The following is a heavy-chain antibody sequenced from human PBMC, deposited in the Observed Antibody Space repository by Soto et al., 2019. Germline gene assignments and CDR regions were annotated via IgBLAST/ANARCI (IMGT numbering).Heavy chain of an antibody. CDR3: ARGDTRPNSNYYYYYYYMDV. J-gene: IGHJ6*03. Sequence: ASVKVSCKASGYTFTSYDINWVRQATGQGLEWMGWMNPNSGNTGYAQKFQGRVTMTRNTSISTAYMELSSLRSEDTAVYYCARGDTRPNSNYYYYYYYMDVWGKGTTVTVSS. D-gene: IGHD4-4*01. CDR2: MNPNSGNT. CDR1: GYTFTSYD. V-gene: IGHV1-8*02.